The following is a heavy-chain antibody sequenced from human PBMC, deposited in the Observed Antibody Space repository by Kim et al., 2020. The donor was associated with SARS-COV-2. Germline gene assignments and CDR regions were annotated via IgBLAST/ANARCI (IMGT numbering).Heavy chain of an antibody. CDR3: ARDYGDYWYFDL. D-gene: IGHD4-17*01. V-gene: IGHV3-74*01. Sequence: SHADSVKGRFPNSRDNAKNTLYLQMNSLRAEDTAVYYCARDYGDYWYFDLWGRGTLVTVSS. J-gene: IGHJ2*01.